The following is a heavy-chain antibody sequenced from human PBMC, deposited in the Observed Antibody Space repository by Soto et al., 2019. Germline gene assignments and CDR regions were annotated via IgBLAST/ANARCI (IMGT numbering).Heavy chain of an antibody. J-gene: IGHJ4*02. V-gene: IGHV1-69*13. D-gene: IGHD4-17*01. Sequence: VASVKVSCKASGGTFSSYAISWLRQSPGQGLEWMGGIIPIFGTANYAQKFQGRVTITADESTSTAYMELSSLRSEDTAVYYCATSYGDYDFDYWGQGTLVTVSS. CDR3: ATSYGDYDFDY. CDR1: GGTFSSYA. CDR2: IIPIFGTA.